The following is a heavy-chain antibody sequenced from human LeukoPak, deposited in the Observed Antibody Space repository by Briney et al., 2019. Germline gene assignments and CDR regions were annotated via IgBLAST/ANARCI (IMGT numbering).Heavy chain of an antibody. J-gene: IGHJ4*02. CDR2: IYYSGST. CDR1: GGSISSSSYY. D-gene: IGHD3-22*01. CDR3: ARSRRDYYDSSGYYGVGFDY. Sequence: SETLSLTCTVSGGSISSSSYYWGWIRQPPGKGLEWIGSIYYSGSTYYNPSLKSRVTISVDTSKNQFSLKLSSVTAADTAVYYCARSRRDYYDSSGYYGVGFDYWGQGTLVTVSS. V-gene: IGHV4-39*07.